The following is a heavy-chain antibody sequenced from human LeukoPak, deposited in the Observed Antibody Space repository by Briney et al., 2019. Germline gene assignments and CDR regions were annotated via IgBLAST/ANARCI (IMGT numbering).Heavy chain of an antibody. CDR3: ARWNNDWEFDY. CDR1: GFTFSSSW. D-gene: IGHD1/OR15-1a*01. J-gene: IGHJ4*02. CDR2: IKEDGNEE. Sequence: GGSLRLLCAASGFTFSSSWMTWVPQAPGKGLEWVAHIKEDGNEEYYVDSVKGRFTISRDNAKNSLYLQMNSLRAEDTAVFYCARWNNDWEFDYWGQGTLVSVSS. V-gene: IGHV3-7*05.